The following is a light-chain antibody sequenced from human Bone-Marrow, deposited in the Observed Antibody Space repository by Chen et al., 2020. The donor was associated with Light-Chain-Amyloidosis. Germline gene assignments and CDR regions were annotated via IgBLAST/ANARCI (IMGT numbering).Light chain of an antibody. CDR3: QAADSSGTYEVI. CDR2: RDT. CDR1: DLPTNY. J-gene: IGLJ2*01. V-gene: IGLV3-25*03. Sequence: SYALPHPPPVSVSPGQTPRITCSGDDLPTNYPYWYQQKPGQAPVLVIHRDTERPSGISERFSGSRSGTTATCAISGVQAEDEAEYHCQAADSSGTYEVIFDGGTKLTVL.